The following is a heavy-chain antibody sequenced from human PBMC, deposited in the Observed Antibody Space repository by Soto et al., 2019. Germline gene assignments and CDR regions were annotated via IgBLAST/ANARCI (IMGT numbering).Heavy chain of an antibody. D-gene: IGHD1-1*01. CDR2: IYYSGST. V-gene: IGHV4-59*01. J-gene: IGHJ4*02. CDR3: ARLGISSQQYKRYYFDY. Sequence: SETLSLTCTVSGGSISSYYWSWIRQPPGKGLEWIGYIYYSGSTNYNPSLKSRVTISVDTSKNQFSLKLSSVTAADTAVYYCARLGISSQQYKRYYFDYWGQGTLVTVSS. CDR1: GGSISSYY.